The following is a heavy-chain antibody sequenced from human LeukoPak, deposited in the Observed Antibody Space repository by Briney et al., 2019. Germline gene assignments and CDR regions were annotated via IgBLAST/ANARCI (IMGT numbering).Heavy chain of an antibody. D-gene: IGHD4-17*01. CDR1: GYTLTEVS. V-gene: IGHV1-24*01. Sequence: ASVKVSCKISGYTLTEVSMHWVRHAPGKGLEWMGGVDPADSEPIYAQKFKGRVTMSEDTSTDTAYMDLSSLRSEGTAVYYCATEVVGYGDVHYFDSWGQGTLVTVSS. CDR2: VDPADSEP. J-gene: IGHJ4*02. CDR3: ATEVVGYGDVHYFDS.